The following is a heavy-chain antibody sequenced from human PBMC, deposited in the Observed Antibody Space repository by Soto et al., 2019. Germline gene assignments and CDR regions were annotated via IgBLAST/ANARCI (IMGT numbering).Heavy chain of an antibody. CDR1: GFTFSSHA. V-gene: IGHV3-23*01. J-gene: IGHJ4*02. CDR3: AREIFAAAYAATSAFDL. Sequence: GGSLRLSCAASGFTFSSHAMGWLRQAPGTGPEWVAFVDGSVYDTSYADSVKGRFTISRDDSDNSLFLHMDSLRAEDTGRYFCAREIFAAAYAATSAFDLWGQGTLVTVSS. D-gene: IGHD2-8*01. CDR2: VDGSVYDT.